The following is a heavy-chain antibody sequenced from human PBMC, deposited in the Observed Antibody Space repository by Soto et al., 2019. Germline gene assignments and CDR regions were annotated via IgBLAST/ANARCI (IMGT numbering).Heavy chain of an antibody. CDR2: VHYSGST. CDR3: AMQDYCTSSLGPLDF. J-gene: IGHJ4*02. D-gene: IGHD6-6*01. CDR1: GGSLNSHY. Sequence: PSGTLSLTCVVSGGSLNSHYWCWVRQPPGSGLEWIGFVHYSGSTNYSPSLKSRVTMSIDTSKNQFSLNLSSVTAADTAFYFCAMQDYCTSSLGPLDFWGQGILVTASS. V-gene: IGHV4-59*11.